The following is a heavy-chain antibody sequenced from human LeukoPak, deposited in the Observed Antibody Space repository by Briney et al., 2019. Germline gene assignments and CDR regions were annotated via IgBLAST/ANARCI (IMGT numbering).Heavy chain of an antibody. Sequence: GGSLRLSCAASGFTFDDYGMSWVRQAPGKGVEWVCGLNWNGGSPNCAASVKGRFTISRDNAKNSLYLQMNTLKVEDTALYYCARAGSYGDYVTYYYYYMDVWGKGTTVTVSS. CDR3: ARAGSYGDYVTYYYYYMDV. CDR1: GFTFDDYG. V-gene: IGHV3-20*04. D-gene: IGHD4-17*01. CDR2: LNWNGGSP. J-gene: IGHJ6*03.